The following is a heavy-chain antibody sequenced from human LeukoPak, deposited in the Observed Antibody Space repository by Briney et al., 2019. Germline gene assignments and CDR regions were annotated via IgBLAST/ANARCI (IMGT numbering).Heavy chain of an antibody. CDR1: GFTFSSYG. J-gene: IGHJ4*02. CDR2: IWYGGSNK. Sequence: GGSLRLSCAASGFTFSSYGMHWVRQAPGKGLEWVAVIWYGGSNKYYADSVKGRFTISRDNSKNTLCLQMNSLRAEDTAVYYCAKEGRDGYTPSPIDYWGQGTLVTVSS. D-gene: IGHD5-24*01. V-gene: IGHV3-30*02. CDR3: AKEGRDGYTPSPIDY.